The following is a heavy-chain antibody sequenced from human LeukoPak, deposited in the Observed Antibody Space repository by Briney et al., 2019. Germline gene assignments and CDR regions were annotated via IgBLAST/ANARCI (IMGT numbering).Heavy chain of an antibody. Sequence: GGSLRLSCAASGLTFSSSAMSWVRQAPGEGLEWVAAISYDGSNKYYADSVKGRFTISRDNSKNTLYLQMNSLRAEDTAVYYCARDGLMVYGFFDYWGQGTLVTVSS. D-gene: IGHD2-8*01. CDR2: ISYDGSNK. CDR1: GLTFSSSA. CDR3: ARDGLMVYGFFDY. V-gene: IGHV3-30*01. J-gene: IGHJ4*02.